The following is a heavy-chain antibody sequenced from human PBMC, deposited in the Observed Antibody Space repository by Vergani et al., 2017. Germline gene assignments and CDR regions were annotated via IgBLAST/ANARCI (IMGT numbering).Heavy chain of an antibody. J-gene: IGHJ4*02. Sequence: EVQLVESGGGLVKPGGSLRLSCAASGFTFSNAWMSWVRQAPGKGLEWVGRIKSKTDGGTTDYAAPVKGRFTISRDDSKNTLYLQMNSLKTEDTAVYYCTTDRRKLITPIDYWGQGTLVTVSS. V-gene: IGHV3-15*01. CDR3: TTDRRKLITPIDY. D-gene: IGHD3-22*01. CDR1: GFTFSNAW. CDR2: IKSKTDGGTT.